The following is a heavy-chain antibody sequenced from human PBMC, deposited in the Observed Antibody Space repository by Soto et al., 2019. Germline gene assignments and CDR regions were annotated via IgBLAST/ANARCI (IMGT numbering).Heavy chain of an antibody. CDR2: INAGNGNT. D-gene: IGHD3-9*01. CDR1: GYTFTSCA. CDR3: ASPGGYYDILTGSRDYYYYYGMDV. J-gene: IGHJ6*02. V-gene: IGHV1-3*01. Sequence: ASVKVSCKASGYTFTSCAMHWVRQAPGQRLERMRWINAGNGNTKYSQKFQGRVTITRDTSASTAYMELSSLRSEDTAVYYCASPGGYYDILTGSRDYYYYYGMDVWGQGTTVTVSS.